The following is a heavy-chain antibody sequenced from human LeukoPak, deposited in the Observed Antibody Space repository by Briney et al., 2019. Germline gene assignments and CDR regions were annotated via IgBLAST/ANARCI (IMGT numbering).Heavy chain of an antibody. J-gene: IGHJ3*01. Sequence: GGSLRLSCTASGFTFAIHAMTWVRQAPGKGLEWVSGISGDGASTHYAESLKGQFTISRDNSQNTLFLQMNSLRVEDTAIYYCAKDSYASGRPLHTFDVWGQGTMVTVSS. D-gene: IGHD3-10*01. V-gene: IGHV3-23*01. CDR1: GFTFAIHA. CDR2: ISGDGAST. CDR3: AKDSYASGRPLHTFDV.